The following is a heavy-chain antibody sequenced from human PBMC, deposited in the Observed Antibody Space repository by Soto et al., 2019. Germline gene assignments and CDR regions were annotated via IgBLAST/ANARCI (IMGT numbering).Heavy chain of an antibody. CDR1: GYTLTELS. D-gene: IGHD3-22*01. CDR3: ATDQAYYYDSSGSEVFDY. CDR2: FDPEDGET. J-gene: IGHJ4*02. Sequence: ASVKVSCKVSGYTLTELSMHWVRQAPGKGLEWMGGFDPEDGETIYAQKFQGRVTMTEDTSTDTAYMELSSLRSEDTAVYYCATDQAYYYDSSGSEVFDYWGQGTLVTVSS. V-gene: IGHV1-24*01.